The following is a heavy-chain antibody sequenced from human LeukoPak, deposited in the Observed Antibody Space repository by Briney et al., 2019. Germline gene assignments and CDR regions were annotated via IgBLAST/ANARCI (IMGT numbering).Heavy chain of an antibody. V-gene: IGHV4-4*07. J-gene: IGHJ4*02. Sequence: PSETLSLTCTVSGGSISRYYWNWIRQPAGKGLEWIGRIYSSGITNYNPSLQSQVTMSIDTSKNQFSLKLSSVTAADTAVYYCARQSVSSIYFDYWGQGTLVTVSS. D-gene: IGHD1-26*01. CDR1: GGSISRYY. CDR2: IYSSGIT. CDR3: ARQSVSSIYFDY.